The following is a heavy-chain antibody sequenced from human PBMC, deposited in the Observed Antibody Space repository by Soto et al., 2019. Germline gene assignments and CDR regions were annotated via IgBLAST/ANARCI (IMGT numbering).Heavy chain of an antibody. Sequence: SETLSLTCAVYGGSFSGYYWAGIRQPPGKGLEWIGEINHSGSTNYNPSLKSRVTISVDTSKNQFSLKLSSVTAADTAVYYCARGRTKNWFDPWGQGTLVTVSS. J-gene: IGHJ5*02. CDR3: ARGRTKNWFDP. D-gene: IGHD1-1*01. CDR2: INHSGST. V-gene: IGHV4-34*01. CDR1: GGSFSGYY.